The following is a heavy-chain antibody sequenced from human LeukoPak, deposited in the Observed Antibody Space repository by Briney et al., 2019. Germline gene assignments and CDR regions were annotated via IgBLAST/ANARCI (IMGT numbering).Heavy chain of an antibody. D-gene: IGHD2-15*01. CDR1: GFTFSNYG. CDR2: IWYDGNNK. V-gene: IGHV3-33*01. CDR3: ARDRGSGTEYFDY. Sequence: GGSLRLSCAASGFTFSNYGMHWVRQAPGKGLEWVAVIWYDGNNKYETDSVKGRFSISRDNSRNTLYLQMNSLRAEDTAVYYRARDRGSGTEYFDYWGQGTLVTVSP. J-gene: IGHJ4*02.